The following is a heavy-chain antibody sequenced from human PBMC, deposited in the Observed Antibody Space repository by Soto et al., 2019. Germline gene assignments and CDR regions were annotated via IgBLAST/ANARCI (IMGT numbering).Heavy chain of an antibody. D-gene: IGHD5-12*01. CDR3: ARDGEWLRLIDY. CDR1: GFTFSSYW. J-gene: IGHJ4*02. V-gene: IGHV3-7*04. Sequence: EVQLVESGGGLVQPGGSLRLSCAASGFTFSSYWMTWVRQAPGKGLEWVANIKQDGSEKYYVDSVKGRFTISRDNAKNSLYLQMNSLKVEDTAVYYCARDGEWLRLIDYWGQGTLVTVSS. CDR2: IKQDGSEK.